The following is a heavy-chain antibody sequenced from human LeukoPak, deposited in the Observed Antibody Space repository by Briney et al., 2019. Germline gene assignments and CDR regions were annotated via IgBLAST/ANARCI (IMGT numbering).Heavy chain of an antibody. CDR2: VSYDGNNK. D-gene: IGHD3-10*01. Sequence: GGSLRLSCAASGFNFNYYAMHWVRQAPGKGLEWVAVVSYDGNNKYYADSVKGRLTISRDSSKNTVYLRMNSLSSEDTAVYYCARPIDNGSGSYYFDYWGQGTLVTVSS. CDR1: GFNFNYYA. J-gene: IGHJ4*02. V-gene: IGHV3-30-3*01. CDR3: ARPIDNGSGSYYFDY.